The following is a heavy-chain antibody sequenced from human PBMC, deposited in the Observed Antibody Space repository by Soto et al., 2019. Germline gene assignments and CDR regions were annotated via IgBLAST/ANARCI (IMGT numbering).Heavy chain of an antibody. Sequence: QVQLVQSGAEVKKPGASVKVSCKASGYTFTSYDINWVRQATGQGLEWMGWMNPNSGNTGYAQKFQGRVTMTRNTSMSTAYMELRSRGSEETAVYYGAREKGGAVDYGGQGALVTVSS. CDR2: MNPNSGNT. CDR1: GYTFTSYD. J-gene: IGHJ4*02. V-gene: IGHV1-8*01. CDR3: AREKGGAVDY. D-gene: IGHD1-26*01.